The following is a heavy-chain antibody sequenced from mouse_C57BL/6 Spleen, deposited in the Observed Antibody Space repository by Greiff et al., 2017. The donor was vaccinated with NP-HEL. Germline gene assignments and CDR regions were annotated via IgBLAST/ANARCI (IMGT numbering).Heavy chain of an antibody. V-gene: IGHV14-2*01. CDR3: VIYYDYDNWYFDV. D-gene: IGHD2-4*01. CDR2: IDPEDGET. CDR1: GFNIKDYY. Sequence: VQLKQSGAELVKPGASVKLSCTASGFNIKDYYMHWVKQRTEQGLEWIGRIDPEDGETKYAPKFQGKATITADTSSNTAYLQLSSLTSEDTAVYYCVIYYDYDNWYFDVWGTGTTVTVSS. J-gene: IGHJ1*03.